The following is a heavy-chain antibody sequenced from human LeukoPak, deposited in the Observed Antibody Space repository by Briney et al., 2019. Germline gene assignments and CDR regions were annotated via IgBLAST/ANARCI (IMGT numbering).Heavy chain of an antibody. J-gene: IGHJ4*02. Sequence: GGSLRLSCAASGFTFSSYSMNWVRQAPGKGLEWVSSISSSSSYIYYADSVKGRFTISRDNSKNTLYLQMNSLRAEDTAVYYCAKDRDYYGSGSRDYWGQGTLVTVSS. CDR3: AKDRDYYGSGSRDY. CDR2: ISSSSSYI. CDR1: GFTFSSYS. V-gene: IGHV3-21*04. D-gene: IGHD3-10*01.